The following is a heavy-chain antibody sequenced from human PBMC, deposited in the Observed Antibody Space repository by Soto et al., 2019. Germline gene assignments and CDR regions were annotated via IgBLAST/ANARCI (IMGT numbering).Heavy chain of an antibody. CDR2: ISAYNRNT. Sequence: QVQLVQSGAEVKKPGASVKVSCKASGYTFTSYGISWVRQAPGQGIEWMGWISAYNRNTNYAQKLQRRVTMTTDTSTSTDYMELRSLRSDGTAVYYCARSIIGDSSGGSCCAYVDMWGQGPMVTVSS. J-gene: IGHJ3*02. CDR1: GYTFTSYG. V-gene: IGHV1-18*01. CDR3: ARSIIGDSSGGSCCAYVDM. D-gene: IGHD2-15*01.